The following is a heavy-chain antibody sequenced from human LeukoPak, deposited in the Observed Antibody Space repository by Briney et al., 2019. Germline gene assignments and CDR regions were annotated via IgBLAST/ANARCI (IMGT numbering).Heavy chain of an antibody. CDR1: GFTFSSYD. V-gene: IGHV3-48*03. CDR3: ARVASGSCYVLDY. D-gene: IGHD1-26*01. J-gene: IGHJ4*02. Sequence: QAGGSLRLSCAVSGFTFSSYDMNWVRQAPGKGLEWVSYISGSGSTIYYADSVKGRLTISRDNAKNSLYLQMSSLRAEDTAVYYCARVASGSCYVLDYWGRGTLVTVSS. CDR2: ISGSGSTI.